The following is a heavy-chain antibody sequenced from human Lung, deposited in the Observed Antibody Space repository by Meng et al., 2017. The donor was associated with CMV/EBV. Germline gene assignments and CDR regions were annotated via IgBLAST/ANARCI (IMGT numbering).Heavy chain of an antibody. J-gene: IGHJ6*02. D-gene: IGHD5-24*01. V-gene: IGHV4-38-2*02. Sequence: SETLSLXCTVSDYSISSGHYWGWIRQPPGKGLEWIGSVSHSGSPYYNPSLMRRATTSFDTSKNQFSLKLRSVTAADTAVYYCAREMATIYWWGNAMNVWGQGTTVPVSS. CDR3: AREMATIYWWGNAMNV. CDR1: DYSISSGHY. CDR2: VSHSGSP.